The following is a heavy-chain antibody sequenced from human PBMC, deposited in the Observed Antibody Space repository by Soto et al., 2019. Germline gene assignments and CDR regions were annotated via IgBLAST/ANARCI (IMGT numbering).Heavy chain of an antibody. V-gene: IGHV3-23*01. D-gene: IGHD2-21*02. CDR3: ARERGYCGGDCYSYDY. J-gene: IGHJ4*02. CDR2: VSGSGGTT. Sequence: GGSLRLSCAASGFTFSSYAMSWARQAPGKGLEWVTAVSGSGGTTYYADSVKGRFTISRDNSTSTAYMELRSLRSDDTAVYYCARERGYCGGDCYSYDYWGQGTLVTVSS. CDR1: GFTFSSYA.